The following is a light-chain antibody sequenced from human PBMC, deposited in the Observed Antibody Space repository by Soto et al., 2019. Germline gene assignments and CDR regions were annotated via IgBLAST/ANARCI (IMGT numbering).Light chain of an antibody. Sequence: DIVMTQSPGSLAVSLGERATIKCRSSQSLLYRSNNKNYVAWYQRKPGQPPKLLIYWASARESGVPDRFSGSGSGKDFPLTISSLQAEDAATYFCQQYYNTPLPFGGGTKVEIK. V-gene: IGKV4-1*01. CDR2: WAS. CDR3: QQYYNTPLP. J-gene: IGKJ4*01. CDR1: QSLLYRSNNKNY.